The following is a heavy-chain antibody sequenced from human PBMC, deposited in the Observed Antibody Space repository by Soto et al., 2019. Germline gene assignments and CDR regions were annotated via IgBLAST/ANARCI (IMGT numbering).Heavy chain of an antibody. Sequence: QVQLVESGGGVVQPGRALRLSCAASGFTFSSYGMHWVRQAPGKGLEWVAVISYDGSNKYYADSVKGRFTIYRDNSKNTLYLQMNSLRAEDTAVYYCAKAPPPGYSSGWCERRHYGMDVWGQGTTVTVSS. J-gene: IGHJ6*02. D-gene: IGHD6-13*01. CDR2: ISYDGSNK. CDR3: AKAPPPGYSSGWCERRHYGMDV. CDR1: GFTFSSYG. V-gene: IGHV3-30*18.